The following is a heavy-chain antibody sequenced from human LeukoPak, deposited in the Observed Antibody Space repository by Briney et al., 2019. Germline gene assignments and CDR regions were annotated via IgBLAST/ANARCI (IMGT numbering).Heavy chain of an antibody. V-gene: IGHV3-64D*06. CDR2: ITSNGGSA. Sequence: GGSLRLSCSASGFTFGSYAMHWVRQAPGKGLEYVSAITSNGGSAYYADSVKGRFTISRDNSKNTLYLQMSSLRPEDTAVYYCVKYSSALFLGGYFDYWGQGTLVTVSS. J-gene: IGHJ4*02. D-gene: IGHD6-19*01. CDR1: GFTFGSYA. CDR3: VKYSSALFLGGYFDY.